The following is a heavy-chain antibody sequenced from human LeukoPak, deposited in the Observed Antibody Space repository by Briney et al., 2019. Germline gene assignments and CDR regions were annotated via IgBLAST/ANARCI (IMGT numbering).Heavy chain of an antibody. CDR2: IYYSGST. CDR1: GGSIGSYY. Sequence: PSETLSLTCTVSGGSIGSYYPSWIRQPPGKGLEWIGYIYYSGSTNYNPSLKSRVTISVDTSKNQFSLKLSSVTAADTAVYYCASSRIRNYYYYGMDVWGQGTTVTVSS. V-gene: IGHV4-59*01. D-gene: IGHD1-14*01. CDR3: ASSRIRNYYYYGMDV. J-gene: IGHJ6*02.